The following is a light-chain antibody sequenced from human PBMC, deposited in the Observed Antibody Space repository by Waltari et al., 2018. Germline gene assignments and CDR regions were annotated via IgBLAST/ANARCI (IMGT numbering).Light chain of an antibody. CDR3: QQYGSSPRT. CDR1: QSVSSSY. CDR2: GAS. Sequence: EIVLTPSPGPLSLSPGERATLSCRASQSVSSSYLAWYQQKPGQAPRLLIYGASSRATGIPDRFSGSGSGTVFTLTISRLEPEDFAVYYCQQYGSSPRTFGQGTKVEIK. J-gene: IGKJ1*01. V-gene: IGKV3-20*01.